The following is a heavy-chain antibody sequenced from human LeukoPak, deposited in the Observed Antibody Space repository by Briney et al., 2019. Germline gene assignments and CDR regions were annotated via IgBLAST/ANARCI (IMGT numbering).Heavy chain of an antibody. Sequence: ALVTVSCKASGGTFSSYAISWVRQAPGQGLEWMGGIIPIFGTANYAQKFQGRVTITTDESTSTAYMELSSLRSEDTAVYYCASSLTMVRGVIITDDGDAFDIWGQGTMVTVSS. J-gene: IGHJ3*02. D-gene: IGHD3-10*01. CDR1: GGTFSSYA. CDR3: ASSLTMVRGVIITDDGDAFDI. V-gene: IGHV1-69*05. CDR2: IIPIFGTA.